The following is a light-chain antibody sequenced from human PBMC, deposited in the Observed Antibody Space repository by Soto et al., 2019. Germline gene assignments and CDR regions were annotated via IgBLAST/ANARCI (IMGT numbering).Light chain of an antibody. CDR2: ESS. Sequence: EIVLTQSPATLSLSPGERATLSCRASQTVSNYLAWYQQKPGQAPRLLIYESSNRATGIPAKFSGSGSGTDFTLTISSLEPEDFAVYYCQQRSNWPPWTFGQGTKVQI. V-gene: IGKV3-11*01. CDR1: QTVSNY. J-gene: IGKJ1*01. CDR3: QQRSNWPPWT.